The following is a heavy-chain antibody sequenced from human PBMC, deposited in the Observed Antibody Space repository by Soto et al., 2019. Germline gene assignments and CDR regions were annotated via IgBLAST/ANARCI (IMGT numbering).Heavy chain of an antibody. Sequence: QVQLQESGPGLVKPSQTLSLTCTVSGGSINSADYYWNWIRQHPGTGLEWIGCIYYSGSTAYNPSLRGRVSLSVDTTKNLFSLNLSSVTAADTAVYFCARDNGGNSPFDNWGQGTLVTVSS. D-gene: IGHD2-21*02. CDR3: ARDNGGNSPFDN. CDR2: IYYSGST. CDR1: GGSINSADYY. V-gene: IGHV4-31*03. J-gene: IGHJ4*02.